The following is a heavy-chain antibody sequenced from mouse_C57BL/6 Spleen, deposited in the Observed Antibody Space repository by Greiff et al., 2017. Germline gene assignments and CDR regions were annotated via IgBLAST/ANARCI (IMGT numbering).Heavy chain of an antibody. CDR1: GFSLTSYG. CDR3: AKKVDYGYPVAY. D-gene: IGHD2-2*01. V-gene: IGHV2-5*01. CDR2: IWRGGRT. J-gene: IGHJ3*01. Sequence: QVQLKESGPGLVQPSQSLSITCTVSGFSLTSYGVPWVRQSPGKGLEWLGVIWRGGRTDYNAAFMARLSITKDNSKSQVFFKMNSLQADDTAIYYCAKKVDYGYPVAYWGQGTLVTVAA.